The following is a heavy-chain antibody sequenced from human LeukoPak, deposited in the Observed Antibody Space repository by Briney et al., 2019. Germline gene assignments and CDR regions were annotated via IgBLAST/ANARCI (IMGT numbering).Heavy chain of an antibody. CDR1: GFTFSSYV. CDR3: AKDRSSSWYHPTDY. CDR2: ISGSGGST. V-gene: IGHV3-23*01. J-gene: IGHJ4*02. Sequence: GGSLRLSCATSGFTFSSYVMTWVRQAPGKGLEWVSGISGSGGSTYYADSVKGRFTISRDNSKNTLYLQMNSLRAEDTAVYYCAKDRSSSWYHPTDYWGQGTLVTVSS. D-gene: IGHD6-19*01.